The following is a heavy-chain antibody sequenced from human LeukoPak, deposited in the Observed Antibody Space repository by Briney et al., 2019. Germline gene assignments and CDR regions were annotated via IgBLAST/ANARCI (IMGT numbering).Heavy chain of an antibody. J-gene: IGHJ5*02. CDR2: INAGNGNT. CDR3: ARDYSSTSWFDP. V-gene: IGHV1-3*01. Sequence: VASVKVSCKASGYTFTSYYMHWVRQAPGQRLEWMGWINAGNGNTKYSQKFQGRVTITRDTSASTAYMELSSLRSEDTAVYYCARDYSSTSWFDPWGQGTLVTVSS. D-gene: IGHD6-19*01. CDR1: GYTFTSYY.